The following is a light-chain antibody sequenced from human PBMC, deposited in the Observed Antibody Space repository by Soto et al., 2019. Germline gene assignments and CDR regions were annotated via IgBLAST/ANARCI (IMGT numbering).Light chain of an antibody. CDR1: QSISSY. J-gene: IGKJ1*01. CDR3: QQSRGT. CDR2: AAS. V-gene: IGKV1-39*01. Sequence: DLQMTQSPSSLSASVGDRVTITCRASQSISSYLNWYQQKPGEAPKLLIYAASSMEVGVPSRFSGSGSGTDFTLTISSLQPEDFASYYCQQSRGTFGQGTKVEMK.